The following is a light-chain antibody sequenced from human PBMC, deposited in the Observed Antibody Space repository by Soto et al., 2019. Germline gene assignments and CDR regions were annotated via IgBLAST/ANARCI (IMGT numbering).Light chain of an antibody. CDR1: ESVTSS. J-gene: IGKJ1*01. CDR2: GAS. Sequence: EIVMTQSPATLSVSPGDRATLSCRASESVTSSLAWYQQKPGQAPRLLIYGASNRATGIPDRFSGSGSGTDFTLTISRLEPEDFAVYHCQQYGSSGTFGQGTKVDIK. V-gene: IGKV3-20*01. CDR3: QQYGSSGT.